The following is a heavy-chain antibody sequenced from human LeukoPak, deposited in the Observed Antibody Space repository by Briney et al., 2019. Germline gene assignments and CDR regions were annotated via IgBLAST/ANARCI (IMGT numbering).Heavy chain of an antibody. CDR2: INHSGST. V-gene: IGHV4-34*01. CDR3: ARGLIAVVVPAAMSFDY. CDR1: GGSFSGYY. D-gene: IGHD2-2*01. Sequence: SETLSLTCAVYGGSFSGYYWSWIRQPPRKGLEWIGEINHSGSTNYNPSLKSRVTISVDTSKNQFSLKLSSVTAADTAVYYCARGLIAVVVPAAMSFDYWGQGTLVTVSS. J-gene: IGHJ4*02.